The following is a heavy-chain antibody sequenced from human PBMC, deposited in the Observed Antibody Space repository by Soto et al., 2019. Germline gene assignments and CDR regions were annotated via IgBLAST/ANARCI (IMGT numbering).Heavy chain of an antibody. D-gene: IGHD6-19*01. Sequence: SETLSLTCTVSGDSISRGSGYWSWVRQHPGRGLEWLGYIFHSGRTYYSPSLSSRLALSIDTSTDELSLNPRSLTAADTVVYYCASTLKWLNYWGQGTLVAAS. CDR3: ASTLKWLNY. J-gene: IGHJ4*02. V-gene: IGHV4-31*03. CDR1: GDSISRGSGY. CDR2: IFHSGRT.